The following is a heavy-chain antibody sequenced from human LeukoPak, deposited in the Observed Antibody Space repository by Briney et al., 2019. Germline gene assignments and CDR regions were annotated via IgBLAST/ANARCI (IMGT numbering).Heavy chain of an antibody. J-gene: IGHJ4*02. Sequence: PSETLSLTCTVSGGSIYSSSYYWGWIRQSPGKGLEWIGSIYYRGSTYYNPSLKSRVTISVDASKNQFSLKLTSVTAADTAVYYCARTSYYGSGSYDYWGQGTLVTVSS. D-gene: IGHD3-10*01. CDR2: IYYRGST. CDR1: GGSIYSSSYY. V-gene: IGHV4-39*01. CDR3: ARTSYYGSGSYDY.